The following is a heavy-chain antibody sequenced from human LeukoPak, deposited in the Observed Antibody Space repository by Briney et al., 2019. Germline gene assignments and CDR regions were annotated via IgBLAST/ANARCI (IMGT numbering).Heavy chain of an antibody. CDR1: GFTFSSYS. J-gene: IGHJ6*02. CDR2: ISSSSSYI. Sequence: GGSLRLPCAASGFTFSSYSMNWVRQAPGKGLHWVSSISSSSSYIYYADSVKGRFTISRDNAKNSLYLQMNSLRAEDTAVYYCARTEYYYYGMDVWGQGTTVTVSS. CDR3: ARTEYYYYGMDV. V-gene: IGHV3-21*01.